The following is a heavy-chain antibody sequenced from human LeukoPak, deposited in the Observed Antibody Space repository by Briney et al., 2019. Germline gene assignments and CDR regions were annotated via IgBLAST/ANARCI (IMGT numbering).Heavy chain of an antibody. J-gene: IGHJ4*02. Sequence: GGSLRLSCAASGFTFSDYYMNWIRQAPGKRLEWVSYITSSGSTIYYADSVKGRFTISRDNAKNSLYLQMNSLRAEDTAVYYCARELNWNLDYWGQGTLVTVSS. CDR2: ITSSGSTI. D-gene: IGHD1-1*01. CDR1: GFTFSDYY. CDR3: ARELNWNLDY. V-gene: IGHV3-11*04.